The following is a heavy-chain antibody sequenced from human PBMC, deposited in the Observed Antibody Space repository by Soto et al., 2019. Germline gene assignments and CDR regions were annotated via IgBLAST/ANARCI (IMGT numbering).Heavy chain of an antibody. Sequence: ETLSLTCTVSGGSISKFYWSWIRQPPGKGLEWIGYIYYSGSTNYNPSLKSRVTMLVDTSKNQFSLKLSSVTAADTAVYYCARGGWSNDRWGQGTMVTVSS. CDR1: GGSISKFY. CDR2: IYYSGST. D-gene: IGHD6-19*01. J-gene: IGHJ5*02. V-gene: IGHV4-59*01. CDR3: ARGGWSNDR.